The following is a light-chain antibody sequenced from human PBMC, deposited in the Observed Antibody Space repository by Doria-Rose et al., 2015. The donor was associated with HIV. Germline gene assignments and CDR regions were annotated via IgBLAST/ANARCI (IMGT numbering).Light chain of an antibody. CDR1: QSFSSTY. V-gene: IGKV3-20*01. J-gene: IGKJ1*01. CDR2: DGS. CDR3: HQYGTSWT. Sequence: TQSPGTLSLSPGERATLSCRASQSFSSTYLAWYQQKPGQAPSLLIYDGSTSATGIPDRFSASGSGIDFTLTINRLEPEDFALYYRHQYGTSWTFGQGTKVEI.